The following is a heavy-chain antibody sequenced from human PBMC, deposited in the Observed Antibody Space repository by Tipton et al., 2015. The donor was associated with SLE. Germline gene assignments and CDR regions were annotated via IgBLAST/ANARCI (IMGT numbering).Heavy chain of an antibody. CDR3: ASNSGNDPFFDY. Sequence: GLVKPSETLSLSCTVSDGSISDYYWTWIRQPAGEGLEWIGRIYASGSTNYNPSLRSRAAMSVDTSKKQFSLKLRSVTAADTAVYYCASNSGNDPFFDYWGQGTLVTVSS. CDR2: IYASGST. CDR1: DGSISDYY. V-gene: IGHV4-4*07. D-gene: IGHD1-26*01. J-gene: IGHJ4*02.